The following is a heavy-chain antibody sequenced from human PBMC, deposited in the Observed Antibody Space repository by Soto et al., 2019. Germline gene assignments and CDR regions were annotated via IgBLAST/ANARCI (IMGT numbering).Heavy chain of an antibody. CDR2: INAGNGNT. J-gene: IGHJ5*02. CDR1: GYTFTSCA. CDR3: ARGRYFDWLYIPNWFDP. Sequence: ASVKVSCKASGYTFTSCAMHWVRQAPGQRLEWMGWINAGNGNTKYSQKFQGRVTITRDTSASTAYMELSSLRSEDTAVYYCARGRYFDWLYIPNWFDPWGQGTMVTVSS. D-gene: IGHD3-9*01. V-gene: IGHV1-3*01.